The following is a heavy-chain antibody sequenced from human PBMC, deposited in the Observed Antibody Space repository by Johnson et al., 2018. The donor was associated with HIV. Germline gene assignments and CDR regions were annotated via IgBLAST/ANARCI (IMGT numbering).Heavy chain of an antibody. CDR3: ARAGGAVRVNGFDM. CDR2: SGSGAST. J-gene: IGHJ3*02. CDR1: GFTVSSNY. D-gene: IGHD6-19*01. V-gene: IGHV3-23*04. Sequence: VQLVESGGGVVQPGRSLRLSCAASGFTVSSNYMSWVRQAPGKGLEWVSSVSGSGASTYYADSVKGRFTISRDNAKNSLYLQMNSLRGEDTALYYCARAGGAVRVNGFDMWGQGTMVTVSS.